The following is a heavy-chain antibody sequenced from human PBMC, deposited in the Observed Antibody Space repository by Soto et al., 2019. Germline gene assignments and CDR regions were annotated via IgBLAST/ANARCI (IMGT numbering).Heavy chain of an antibody. CDR2: INHSGST. Sequence: SETLSLTCAVYGGSFSGYYWSWIRQPPGKGLEWIGEINHSGSTNYNPSLKSRVTISVDTSKNQFSLKLSSVTAADTAVYYCARVQRAIFGVVITRRAVGYYMDVWGKGAKVTVSS. V-gene: IGHV4-34*01. CDR3: ARVQRAIFGVVITRRAVGYYMDV. J-gene: IGHJ6*03. CDR1: GGSFSGYY. D-gene: IGHD3-3*01.